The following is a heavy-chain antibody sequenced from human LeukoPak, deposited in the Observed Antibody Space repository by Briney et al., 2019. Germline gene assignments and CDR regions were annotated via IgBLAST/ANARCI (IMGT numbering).Heavy chain of an antibody. Sequence: GGSLRLSCAASGFTFSSYCMHWVRQAPGKGLEWVAVISYDGSNKYYADSVKGRFTISRDNSKNTLYLQMNSLRAEDTAVYYCAKDLGGSGWYYFDYWGQGTLVTVSS. CDR1: GFTFSSYC. V-gene: IGHV3-30*18. CDR2: ISYDGSNK. D-gene: IGHD6-19*01. CDR3: AKDLGGSGWYYFDY. J-gene: IGHJ4*02.